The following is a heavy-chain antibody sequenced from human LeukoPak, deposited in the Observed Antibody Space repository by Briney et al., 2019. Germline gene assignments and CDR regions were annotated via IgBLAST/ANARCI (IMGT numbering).Heavy chain of an antibody. Sequence: SETLSLTCTVSGGSISSGSYYWSWIRQTPGTGLEWIGYIYYSGSTNFNPSLKSRVTISVDTSKNQFSLKMSSVAAADTAVYFCARGGPPGYYYDYYMDVWGKGTTVTISS. CDR2: IYYSGST. CDR1: GGSISSGSYY. V-gene: IGHV4-61*01. CDR3: ARGGPPGYYYDYYMDV. J-gene: IGHJ6*03.